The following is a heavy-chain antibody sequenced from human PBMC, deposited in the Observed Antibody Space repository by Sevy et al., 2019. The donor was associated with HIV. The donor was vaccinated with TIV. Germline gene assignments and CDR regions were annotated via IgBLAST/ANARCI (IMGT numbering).Heavy chain of an antibody. CDR2: IYPGDSDT. D-gene: IGHD2-2*01. J-gene: IGHJ6*02. CDR1: GYSFTSYW. V-gene: IGHV5-51*01. Sequence: GESLKISCKGSGYSFTSYWIGWVRQMPGKGLEWMGIIYPGDSDTRYSPSFQGQVTISADKSISTAYLQWSSLKASDTAMYYCARWGADIVVVPAAPGPYYYYGMDVWGQGTTVTVSS. CDR3: ARWGADIVVVPAAPGPYYYYGMDV.